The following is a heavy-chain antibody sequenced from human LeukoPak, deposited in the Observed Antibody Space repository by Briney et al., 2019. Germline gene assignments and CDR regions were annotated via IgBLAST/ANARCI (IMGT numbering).Heavy chain of an antibody. CDR2: ISKDGDYE. J-gene: IGHJ4*02. Sequence: GGSLRLSCAASGITFSNYEFHWVRQAPGKGPQWVAVISKDGDYEYPIDSEKGRFTISGDNSKNMVYLQMSSLTVEDTAVYYCARGSAGGYFDYWGQGTLVTVSS. V-gene: IGHV3-30*03. CDR3: ARGSAGGYFDY. D-gene: IGHD6-19*01. CDR1: GITFSNYE.